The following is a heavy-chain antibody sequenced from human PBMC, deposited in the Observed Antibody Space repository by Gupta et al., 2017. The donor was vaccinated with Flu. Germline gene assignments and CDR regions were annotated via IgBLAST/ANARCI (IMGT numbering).Heavy chain of an antibody. D-gene: IGHD1-26*01. CDR2: IFYSGHR. CDR1: GDSVSDTNFY. J-gene: IGHJ5*02. V-gene: IGHV4-39*01. CDR3: TDAPLVSYSGLALS. Sequence: QLQLQESGPGLVKPSETLSLTCIVPGDSVSDTNFYWGRIRQSPGKGCEWLGTIFYSGHRYYKPVHRRRLTISIDTPNTRFPLSLGFATEEATVIYYWTDAPLVSYSGLALSWGQGTRVTVSS.